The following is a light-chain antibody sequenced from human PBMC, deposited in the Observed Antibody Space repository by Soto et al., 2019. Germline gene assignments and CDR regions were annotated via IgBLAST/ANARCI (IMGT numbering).Light chain of an antibody. V-gene: IGKV3-15*01. CDR1: QSVSNN. J-gene: IGKJ3*01. CDR2: GAS. CDR3: QQYNNWPPVFT. Sequence: EIMMTQSPATLSVSPGERATLSCRASQSVSNNLAWYQQKPGQAPRLLIYGASTRATGIPARFSGSGSGTEFTLTISSLQSEDFAVYYCQQYNNWPPVFTFGPGNKVDIK.